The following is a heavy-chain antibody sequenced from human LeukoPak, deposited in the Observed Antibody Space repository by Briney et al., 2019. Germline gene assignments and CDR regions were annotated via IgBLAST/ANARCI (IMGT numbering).Heavy chain of an antibody. CDR2: INDNGGRT. CDR1: GFTFSRYA. CDR3: VKDVGGSYAFGY. V-gene: IGHV3-64D*09. Sequence: PGGSLRLSCSASGFTFSRYAMHWVRPAPGQGLEYVSGINDNGGRTHYGDSVKGRFSISRDNSKNTLHLQMSTLRAEDTALYYCVKDVGGSYAFGYWGQGILVTVAS. D-gene: IGHD1-26*01. J-gene: IGHJ4*02.